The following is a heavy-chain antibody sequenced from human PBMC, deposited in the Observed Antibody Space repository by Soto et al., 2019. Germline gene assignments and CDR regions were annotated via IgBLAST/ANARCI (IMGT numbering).Heavy chain of an antibody. V-gene: IGHV1-8*01. CDR2: MNPNRGNR. CDR1: GYTFTSYD. J-gene: IGHJ5*02. D-gene: IGHD3-10*01. Sequence: AAEKVPSQASGYTFTSYDVNWVRPATLHGREWTGWMNPNRGNRGAAQKFQGSVTMTRNSSISTAYMELSSLRSEDTAVYYCAKRITMVRGVATFDPWGQGTLVTVSS. CDR3: AKRITMVRGVATFDP.